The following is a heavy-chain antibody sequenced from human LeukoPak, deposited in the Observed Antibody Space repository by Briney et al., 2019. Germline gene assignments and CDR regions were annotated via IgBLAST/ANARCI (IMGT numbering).Heavy chain of an antibody. D-gene: IGHD3-16*01. V-gene: IGHV3-30*04. Sequence: PGGSLRLSCAASGFTFSSYAMHWVRQAPGKGLEWVAVISYDGSNKYYADSVKGRFTISRDNSKNTLYLQMNSLRAEDTAVYYCARAWYYDYRTNYWGQGTLVTVSS. CDR2: ISYDGSNK. J-gene: IGHJ4*02. CDR3: ARAWYYDYRTNY. CDR1: GFTFSSYA.